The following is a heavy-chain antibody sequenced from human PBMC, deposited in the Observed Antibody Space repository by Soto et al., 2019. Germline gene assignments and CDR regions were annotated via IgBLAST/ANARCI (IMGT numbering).Heavy chain of an antibody. CDR2: ISGSGGST. Sequence: EVQLLESGGGLVQPGGSLRLSCAASGFTFSSYAMSWVRQAPGKGLEWVSAISGSGGSTYYADSVKGRFTISRDNSKNTLYLQMNSLRTEDTAVYYCAKDLIAVVWYGLDYWGQGTLVTVSS. D-gene: IGHD6-19*01. CDR3: AKDLIAVVWYGLDY. CDR1: GFTFSSYA. J-gene: IGHJ4*02. V-gene: IGHV3-23*01.